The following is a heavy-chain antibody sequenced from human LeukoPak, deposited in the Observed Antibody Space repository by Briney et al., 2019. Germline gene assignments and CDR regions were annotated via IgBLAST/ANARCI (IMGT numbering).Heavy chain of an antibody. CDR1: GYIFTGYY. Sequence: ASVKVSCKASGYIFTGYYLFWVRQAPGQGLEWMGWINPNGGATRYAQKFQGRVTLTRDTSIRTTYMELSSLTPDDTAVYYCARDERYSDADHHYPDLGYWGQGTLVTVSS. CDR3: ARDERYSDADHHYPDLGY. D-gene: IGHD3-16*01. CDR2: INPNGGAT. J-gene: IGHJ4*02. V-gene: IGHV1-2*02.